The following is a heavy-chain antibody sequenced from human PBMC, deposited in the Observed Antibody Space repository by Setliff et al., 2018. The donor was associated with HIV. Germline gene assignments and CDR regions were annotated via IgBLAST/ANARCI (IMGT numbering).Heavy chain of an antibody. CDR3: ARDRGRRGQLWLHFDY. Sequence: SETLSLTCAVSGYSVSSGYYWGWIRQPPGKGLEWIASIYYSGSTYYAPSLKSRVTISLDTSKNQFSLKLSSVTAADTAVYYCARDRGRRGQLWLHFDYWGQGTLVTVSS. CDR2: IYYSGST. V-gene: IGHV4-38-2*02. J-gene: IGHJ4*02. CDR1: GYSVSSGYY. D-gene: IGHD5-18*01.